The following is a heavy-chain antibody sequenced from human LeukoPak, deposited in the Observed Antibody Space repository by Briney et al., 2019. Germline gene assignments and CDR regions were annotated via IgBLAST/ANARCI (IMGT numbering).Heavy chain of an antibody. D-gene: IGHD3-16*02. CDR2: INHSGST. Sequence: SETLSLTCAVYGGSFSGYYWSWIRQPPGKGLEWVGEINHSGSTNYNPSLKSRVTISVDTSKNQFSLKLSSVTAADTAVYYCARGLGLFGDYVWGSYRSPNWFDPWGQGTLVTVSS. V-gene: IGHV4-34*01. CDR1: GGSFSGYY. J-gene: IGHJ5*02. CDR3: ARGLGLFGDYVWGSYRSPNWFDP.